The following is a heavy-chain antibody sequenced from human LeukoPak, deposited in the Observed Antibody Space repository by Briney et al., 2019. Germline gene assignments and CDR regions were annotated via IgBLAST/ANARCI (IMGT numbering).Heavy chain of an antibody. CDR3: ARAPDGDYGDYVGDY. V-gene: IGHV1-69*06. CDR2: IIPIFGTA. D-gene: IGHD4-17*01. J-gene: IGHJ4*02. CDR1: GGTFSIYA. Sequence: VASVKVSCKASGGTFSIYAISWVRQAPGQGLEWMGGIIPIFGTANYAQKFQGRVTITADKSTSTAYMELSSLRSEDTAVYYCARAPDGDYGDYVGDYWGQGTLVTVSS.